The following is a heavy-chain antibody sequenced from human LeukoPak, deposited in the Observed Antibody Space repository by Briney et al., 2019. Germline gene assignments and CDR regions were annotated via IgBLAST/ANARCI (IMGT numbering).Heavy chain of an antibody. CDR3: TRDRSRAEDD. CDR2: INQGGSDK. CDR1: GFTFSGHW. Sequence: GGSLRPSCAASGFTFSGHWMSWVRQAPGKGLEWGANINQGGSDKYYVDSVKGRFTISRDNANNLLHLQMNSLRGEDTAVYSCTRDRSRAEDDWGQGTLVTVSS. J-gene: IGHJ4*02. D-gene: IGHD1-14*01. V-gene: IGHV3-7*01.